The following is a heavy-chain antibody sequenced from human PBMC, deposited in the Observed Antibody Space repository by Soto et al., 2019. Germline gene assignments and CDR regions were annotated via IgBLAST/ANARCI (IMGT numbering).Heavy chain of an antibody. CDR1: GYTFTSHY. CDR2: INPSGGST. D-gene: IGHD6-19*01. Sequence: ASVKVSCKASGYTFTSHYMHWVRQAPGQGLEWMGVINPSGGSTRYAQQFQDRVTMTRDTSTSTVYMEVSSLRGEDTAVYYCARDLGTEGEQWLVPYYYYYGMDVWGQGTTVTVSS. V-gene: IGHV1-46*01. CDR3: ARDLGTEGEQWLVPYYYYYGMDV. J-gene: IGHJ6*02.